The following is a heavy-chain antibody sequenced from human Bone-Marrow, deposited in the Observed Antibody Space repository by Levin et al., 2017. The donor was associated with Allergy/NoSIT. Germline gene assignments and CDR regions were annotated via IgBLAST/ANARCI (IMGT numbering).Heavy chain of an antibody. CDR2: ISSGLKT. CDR1: GFTFSSHV. D-gene: IGHD6-19*01. CDR3: AKVNSGSDTWRYPQPLYYYDIDV. Sequence: GGSLRLSCAVSGFTFSSHVMTWVRQAPGKGLEWVSSISSGLKTYYVDSVKGRFTISRDNSKNTLFLQMDNLRVEDTAAYYCAKVNSGSDTWRYPQPLYYYDIDVWGQGTTVTVSS. V-gene: IGHV3-23*01. J-gene: IGHJ6*02.